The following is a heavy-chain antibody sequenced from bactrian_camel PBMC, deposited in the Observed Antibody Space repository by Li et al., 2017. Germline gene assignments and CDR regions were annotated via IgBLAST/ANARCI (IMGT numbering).Heavy chain of an antibody. D-gene: IGHD6*01. J-gene: IGHJ4*01. CDR1: FPHSSNC. CDR2: TYTGGGRE. Sequence: HVQLVESGGGSVQAGGSLRLSCVVKFPHSSNCVAWFRQTPGKEREGVAATYTGGGREWYADSVKGRFTLSQDNAKNTMYLQMNSLKPEDTAMYYCAADYPWVRGCGGTWYDAAAYRYWGQGTQVTVS. CDR3: AADYPWVRGCGGTWYDAAAYRY. V-gene: IGHV3S1*01.